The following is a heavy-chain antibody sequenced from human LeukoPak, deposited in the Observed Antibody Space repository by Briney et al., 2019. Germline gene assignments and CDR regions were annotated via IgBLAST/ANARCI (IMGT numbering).Heavy chain of an antibody. J-gene: IGHJ6*03. D-gene: IGHD1-26*01. CDR2: IYYSGST. Sequence: SQTLSLTCTVSGGSISSGDYYWSWIRQHPGKGPEGIGYIYYSGSTYYNPSLKSRVTISVDTSKNQFSLKLSSVTAADTAVYYCARGSYYDYYYYYYMDVWGKGTTVTVSS. CDR3: ARGSYYDYYYYYYMDV. V-gene: IGHV4-31*03. CDR1: GGSISSGDYY.